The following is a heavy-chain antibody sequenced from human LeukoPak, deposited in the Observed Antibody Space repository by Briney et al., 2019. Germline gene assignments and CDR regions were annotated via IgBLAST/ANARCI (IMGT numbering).Heavy chain of an antibody. CDR2: TYFRSKWYY. D-gene: IGHD1-26*01. CDR3: ARDPVGGSTIFDS. CDR1: GYSVYSDSGA. J-gene: IGHJ4*02. V-gene: IGHV6-1*01. Sequence: SQTLSLTCAISGYSVYSDSGARNWIRQTPSRGLEWLARTYFRSKWYYDYALAVKGRITINPDTSKNQFSLQLNSVTPEDTAVYFCARDPVGGSTIFDSWGQGTLVTVSS.